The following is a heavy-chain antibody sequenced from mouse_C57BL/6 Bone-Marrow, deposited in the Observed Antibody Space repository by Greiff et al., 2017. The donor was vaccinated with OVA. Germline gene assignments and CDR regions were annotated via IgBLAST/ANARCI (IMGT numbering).Heavy chain of an antibody. CDR2: ISYDGSN. D-gene: IGHD2-4*01. Sequence: ESGPGLVKPSQSLSLTCSVTGYSITSGYYWNWIRQFPGNKLEWMGYISYDGSNNYNPSLKNRISITRDTSKNQFFLKLNSVTTEDTATYYCARLIYYDYDDWYFDVWGTGTTVTVSS. CDR3: ARLIYYDYDDWYFDV. J-gene: IGHJ1*03. V-gene: IGHV3-6*01. CDR1: GYSITSGYY.